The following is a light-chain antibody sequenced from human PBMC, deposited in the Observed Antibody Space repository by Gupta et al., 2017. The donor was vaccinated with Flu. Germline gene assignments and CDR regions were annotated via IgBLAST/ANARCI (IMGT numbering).Light chain of an antibody. CDR2: GAT. CDR3: QQYYDVPFT. J-gene: IGKJ4*01. V-gene: IGKV4-1*01. CDR1: QSVLYDSTEKYC. Sequence: CKSSQSVLYDSTEKYCVSWYQQKPGQPPKLLIYGATTRESGVPDRFSASGSGTDFTLTIASLQAEDVAVYYCQQYYDVPFTFGGGTKVEIK.